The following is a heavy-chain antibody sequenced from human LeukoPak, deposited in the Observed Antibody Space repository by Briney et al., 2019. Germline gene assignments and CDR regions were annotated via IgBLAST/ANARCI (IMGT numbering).Heavy chain of an antibody. D-gene: IGHD2-2*02. J-gene: IGHJ5*02. Sequence: SETLSLTCTVSGGSISSYYWSWIRQPAGKGLEWIGRIYTSGSTNYNPSLKSRVTMSVDTSKNQFSLKLSSVTAADTAVYYCARDPYCSSSSCYTNWFDPRGQGTLVTVSS. CDR2: IYTSGST. V-gene: IGHV4-4*07. CDR3: ARDPYCSSSSCYTNWFDP. CDR1: GGSISSYY.